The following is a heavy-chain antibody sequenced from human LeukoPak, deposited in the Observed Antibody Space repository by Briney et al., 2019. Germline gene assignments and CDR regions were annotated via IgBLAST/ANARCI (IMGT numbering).Heavy chain of an antibody. CDR1: GYTFTVYH. D-gene: IGHD2-2*01. J-gene: IGHJ4*02. Sequence: ASVKVSCKASGYTFTVYHMHLVRQAPGQALEWMERINPNSGDTNYAQKFQGRVAMTRDTSISTAFMELTRLRSDDTAVYYCARDYCSSTSCLFDYWGQGTLVTVSS. CDR3: ARDYCSSTSCLFDY. V-gene: IGHV1-2*06. CDR2: INPNSGDT.